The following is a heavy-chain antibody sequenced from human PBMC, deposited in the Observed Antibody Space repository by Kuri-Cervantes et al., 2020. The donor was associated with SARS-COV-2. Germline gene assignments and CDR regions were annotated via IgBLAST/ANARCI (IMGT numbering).Heavy chain of an antibody. CDR1: GFTFSGSA. CDR2: IRSKANSYAT. CDR3: ARGGIGSWYSPTLDY. V-gene: IGHV3-73*01. Sequence: GESLKISCAASGFTFSGSAMHWVRQASGKGLEWVGRIRSKANSYATAYAASVKGRFTISRDDSKNTAYLQMNSLRAEDTAVYYCARGGIGSWYSPTLDYWGQGTRGTVSS. D-gene: IGHD2-15*01. J-gene: IGHJ4*02.